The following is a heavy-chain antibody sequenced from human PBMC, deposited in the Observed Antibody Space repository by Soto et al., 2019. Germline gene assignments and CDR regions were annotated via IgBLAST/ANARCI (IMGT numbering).Heavy chain of an antibody. CDR3: ARHVTGMDV. Sequence: GESLKICFKGSGYRFTSYWISWVRQMPGKGLEWMGRIDPSDSHNNYSPSFQGHVTISADKSISTAYLQWSSLKASDTAMYYCARHVTGMDVCGQGTTVTVSS. CDR2: IDPSDSHN. J-gene: IGHJ6*02. D-gene: IGHD3-10*02. V-gene: IGHV5-10-1*01. CDR1: GYRFTSYW.